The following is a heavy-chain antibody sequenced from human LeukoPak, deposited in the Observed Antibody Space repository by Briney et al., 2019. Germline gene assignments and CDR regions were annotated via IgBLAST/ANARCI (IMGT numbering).Heavy chain of an antibody. CDR1: GGSISNYF. CDR3: ARNALRGYIYGFDY. J-gene: IGHJ4*02. CDR2: IYTTGIT. V-gene: IGHV4-4*07. Sequence: PSETLPLTCTVSGGSISNYFWSWIRQPAGKGLEWIGRIYTTGITNCNPSLESRVTMSVDTSKNQFSLRLNSVTAADTAVYFCARNALRGYIYGFDYWGQGTLVTVSS. D-gene: IGHD5-18*01.